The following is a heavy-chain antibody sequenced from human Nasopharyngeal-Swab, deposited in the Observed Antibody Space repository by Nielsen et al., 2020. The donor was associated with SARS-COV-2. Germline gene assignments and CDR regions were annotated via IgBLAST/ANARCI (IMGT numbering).Heavy chain of an antibody. CDR1: AGSISSYY. V-gene: IGHV4-59*13. J-gene: IGHJ4*02. CDR3: ARATSLIGVWGSYRYTGHDY. CDR2: IYYNGNT. Sequence: SETLSLTCTVSAGSISSYYWSWIRQPPGKGLEWIGYIYYNGNTNYNPPLKSRVTISVDTSKNQFSLKLSSVTAADTAVYYCARATSLIGVWGSYRYTGHDYWGQGTLVTVSS. D-gene: IGHD3-16*02.